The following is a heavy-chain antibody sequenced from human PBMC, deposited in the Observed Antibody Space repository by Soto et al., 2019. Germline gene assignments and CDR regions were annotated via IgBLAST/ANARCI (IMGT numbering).Heavy chain of an antibody. CDR3: ARAPPNRSDWFDP. Sequence: SETLSLTCAVYGGSFSGYYWSWIRQPPGKGLEWIGEINHSGSTNYSPSLKSRVTISVDTSKNQFSLKLSSVTAADTAVYYCARAPPNRSDWFDPWGQGTLVTVSS. J-gene: IGHJ5*02. CDR1: GGSFSGYY. V-gene: IGHV4-34*01. CDR2: INHSGST. D-gene: IGHD7-27*01.